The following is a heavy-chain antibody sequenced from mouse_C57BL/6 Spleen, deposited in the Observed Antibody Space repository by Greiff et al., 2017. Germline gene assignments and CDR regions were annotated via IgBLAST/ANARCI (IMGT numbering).Heavy chain of an antibody. CDR1: GFTFNTYA. V-gene: IGHV10-3*01. CDR2: IRSKSSNYAT. D-gene: IGHD1-1*01. J-gene: IGHJ3*01. CDR3: VRALYYGSSYVGAY. Sequence: DVHLVESGGGLVQPKGSLKLSCAASGFTFNTYAMHWVRQAPGKGLEWVTRIRSKSSNYATYYADSVKDRFTISRDDSQSMLYLQMNNLKTEDTAMYYCVRALYYGSSYVGAYWGQGTLVTVSA.